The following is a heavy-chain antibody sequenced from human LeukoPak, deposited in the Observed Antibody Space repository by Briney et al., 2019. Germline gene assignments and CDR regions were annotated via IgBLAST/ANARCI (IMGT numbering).Heavy chain of an antibody. J-gene: IGHJ6*02. CDR3: ARVRELLVSYYYGMDV. CDR1: GGSFSGYY. D-gene: IGHD1-26*01. CDR2: INHSGST. V-gene: IGHV4-34*01. Sequence: SETLFLTCAVYGGSFSGYYWSWIRQPPGKGLEWIGEINHSGSTNYNPSLKSRVTISVDTSKNQFSLKLSSVTAADTAVYYCARVRELLVSYYYGMDVWGQGTTVTVSS.